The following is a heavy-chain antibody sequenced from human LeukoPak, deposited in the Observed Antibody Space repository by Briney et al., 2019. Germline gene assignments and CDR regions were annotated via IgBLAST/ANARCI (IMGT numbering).Heavy chain of an antibody. J-gene: IGHJ4*02. D-gene: IGHD3-22*01. CDR2: ISSSISYI. Sequence: PGGSLRLSCAASGFTFSSYSMNWVRQAPGKGLEWVSSISSSISYIYYADSVKGRFTISRDNSKNTLYLQMNSLRAEDTAVYYCARDREYDSSGYYSDFDYWGQGTLVTVSS. V-gene: IGHV3-21*01. CDR3: ARDREYDSSGYYSDFDY. CDR1: GFTFSSYS.